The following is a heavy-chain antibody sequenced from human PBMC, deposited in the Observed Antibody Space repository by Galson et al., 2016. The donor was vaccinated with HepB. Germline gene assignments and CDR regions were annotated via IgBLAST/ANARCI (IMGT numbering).Heavy chain of an antibody. J-gene: IGHJ2*01. D-gene: IGHD3-9*01. CDR1: GYTFTRYW. CDR2: IYPGDSDT. V-gene: IGHV5-51*01. CDR3: VRYLGGRYFDI. Sequence: QSGAEVKKPGESLKISCKGSGYTFTRYWIGWVRQMPGKGLESMGIIYPGDSDTRYSPSFQGQVTMSAEKSISTANLQWSSLKAADTAMYFWVRYLGGRYFDIWGRGTLVTVSS.